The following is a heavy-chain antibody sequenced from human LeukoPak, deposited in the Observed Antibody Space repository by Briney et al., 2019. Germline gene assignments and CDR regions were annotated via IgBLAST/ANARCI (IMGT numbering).Heavy chain of an antibody. Sequence: PGGSLRLSCATSGFTFSIYTMNWVRQAPGKGLEWVSCISSGGTYIYNADSVKGRFTISRDNAKNSLYLQMNNLRAEDTAVYYCAREEDSSTIRSSHGMDVWGQGTTDTVSS. CDR1: GFTFSIYT. CDR2: ISSGGTYI. D-gene: IGHD6-6*01. J-gene: IGHJ6*02. CDR3: AREEDSSTIRSSHGMDV. V-gene: IGHV3-21*01.